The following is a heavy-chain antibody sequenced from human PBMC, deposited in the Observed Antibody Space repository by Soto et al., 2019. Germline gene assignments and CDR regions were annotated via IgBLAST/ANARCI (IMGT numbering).Heavy chain of an antibody. Sequence: EVQLVESGGGLVQPGGSLRLSCAASGFTFSSYSMNWVRQAPGKGLEWVSYISSSSSTIYYADSVKGRFTISRDNAKNSLYLQMNSLRAEDTAVYYCARGGSGSYPYYFDYWGQGTLVTVSS. V-gene: IGHV3-48*01. CDR3: ARGGSGSYPYYFDY. J-gene: IGHJ4*02. D-gene: IGHD3-10*01. CDR1: GFTFSSYS. CDR2: ISSSSSTI.